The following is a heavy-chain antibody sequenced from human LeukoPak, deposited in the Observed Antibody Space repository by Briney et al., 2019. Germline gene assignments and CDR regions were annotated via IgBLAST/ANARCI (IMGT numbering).Heavy chain of an antibody. V-gene: IGHV3-23*01. Sequence: GGSLRLSCAASGFTVSSNYMSWVRQAPGKGLEWVSAISGSGGSTYYADSVKGRFTISRDNSKNTLYLQMNSLRAEDTAVYYCARASMVRGVIRYYFDYWGQGTLVTVSS. D-gene: IGHD3-10*01. J-gene: IGHJ4*02. CDR3: ARASMVRGVIRYYFDY. CDR1: GFTVSSNY. CDR2: ISGSGGST.